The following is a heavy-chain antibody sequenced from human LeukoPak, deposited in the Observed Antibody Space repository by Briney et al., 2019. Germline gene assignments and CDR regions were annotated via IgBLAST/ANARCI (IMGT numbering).Heavy chain of an antibody. V-gene: IGHV4-38-2*02. CDR2: IYHSGST. J-gene: IGHJ5*02. D-gene: IGHD5-12*01. CDR3: ARRADSGYENGVWFDP. Sequence: PSETLSLTCTVSGYYISSGYYRGWIRQPPGKGLEWIGSIYHSGSTYYNPSLKSRVTISVDTSKNQFSLKLSSVTAADTAVYYCARRADSGYENGVWFDPWGQGTLVTVSS. CDR1: GYYISSGYY.